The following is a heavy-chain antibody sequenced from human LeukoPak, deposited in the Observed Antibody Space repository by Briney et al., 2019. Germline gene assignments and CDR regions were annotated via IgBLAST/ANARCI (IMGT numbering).Heavy chain of an antibody. Sequence: GGSLRLSCAASGFTFSSYAMSWVRQAPGKGLEWVSAISGSGGSTYYADSVKGRFTISRDNSKNTLYLQMNSLRAEDTGVYYCAKAQNFVVGIFDYWGQGTLVTVSS. CDR3: AKAQNFVVGIFDY. V-gene: IGHV3-23*01. J-gene: IGHJ4*02. CDR1: GFTFSSYA. D-gene: IGHD1-26*01. CDR2: ISGSGGST.